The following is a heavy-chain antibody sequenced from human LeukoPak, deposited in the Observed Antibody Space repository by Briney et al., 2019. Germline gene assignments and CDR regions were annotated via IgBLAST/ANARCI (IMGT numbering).Heavy chain of an antibody. CDR2: ITYDGGDK. CDR3: ARVPYGSGTYTDY. D-gene: IGHD3-10*01. Sequence: PGGSLRLSCAASGFTFITYAMHWVRQAPGKGLEWEAVITYDGGDKYYADSVKGRFTISRDNSKNTVYLQMNSLRAEDTAVYYCARVPYGSGTYTDYWGRGTLVTVSS. J-gene: IGHJ4*02. CDR1: GFTFITYA. V-gene: IGHV3-30-3*01.